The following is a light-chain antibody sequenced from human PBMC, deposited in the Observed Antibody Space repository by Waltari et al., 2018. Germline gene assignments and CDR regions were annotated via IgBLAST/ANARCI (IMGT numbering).Light chain of an antibody. CDR2: GVS. CDR1: SSDIGDYNY. V-gene: IGLV2-14*03. CDR3: SSYIRGSALVI. J-gene: IGLJ2*01. Sequence: QSALTQPASVSGSPGQSITISCTGTSSDIGDYNYVSWFQQHPGKAPKLMIFGVSERPSGVSNRFSGSKSGNTASLTISGLQAEEEADYYCSSYIRGSALVIFGGGSKLTVL.